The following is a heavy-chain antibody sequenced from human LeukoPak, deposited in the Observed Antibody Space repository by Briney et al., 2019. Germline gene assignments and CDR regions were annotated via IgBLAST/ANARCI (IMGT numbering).Heavy chain of an antibody. Sequence: GGSLRLSCAASGFTFSSYSMNWVRQAPGKGLEWVANIKQDGSEKYYVDSVKGRFTISRDNAKNSLYLQMNSLRAEDTAVYYCARDVRLSAASWFDPWGQGTLVTVSS. D-gene: IGHD2-21*01. J-gene: IGHJ5*02. CDR3: ARDVRLSAASWFDP. CDR1: GFTFSSYS. V-gene: IGHV3-7*01. CDR2: IKQDGSEK.